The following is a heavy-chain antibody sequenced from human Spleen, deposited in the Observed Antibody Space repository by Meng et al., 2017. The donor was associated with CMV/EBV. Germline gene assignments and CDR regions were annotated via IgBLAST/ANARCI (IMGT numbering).Heavy chain of an antibody. CDR2: IRYDGSNK. Sequence: GGSLRLSCAASGFTFRSFWMSWVRQAPGKGLEWVAFIRYDGSNKYYADSVKGRFTISRDNSKNTLYLQMNSLRAEDTAVYYCAKDTAIVVVPATIVSGGMDVWGQGTTVTVSS. CDR3: AKDTAIVVVPATIVSGGMDV. V-gene: IGHV3-30*02. CDR1: GFTFRSFW. D-gene: IGHD2-2*02. J-gene: IGHJ6*02.